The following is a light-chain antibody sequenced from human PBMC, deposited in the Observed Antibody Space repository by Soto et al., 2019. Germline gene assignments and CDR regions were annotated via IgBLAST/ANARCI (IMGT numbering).Light chain of an antibody. CDR1: QSVSTY. CDR2: GAS. CDR3: QQYNNWPPIT. V-gene: IGKV3-15*01. Sequence: EFVLTQSPGTLSLSPGERATLSCRASQSVSTYLAWYQQRPGQAPRLLIYGASTRATGIPARFSGSGSGTEFTLTISSLQSEDFAVYYCQQYNNWPPITFGQGTRLEIK. J-gene: IGKJ5*01.